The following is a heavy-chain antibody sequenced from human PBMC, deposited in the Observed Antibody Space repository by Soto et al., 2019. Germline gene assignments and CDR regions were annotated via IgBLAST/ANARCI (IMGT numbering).Heavy chain of an antibody. V-gene: IGHV4-59*01. Sequence: SETLSLTCTVSGGSISSYYWSWIRQPPGKGLEWIGYIFYSGSTNYNSSLKSRVIISVDTSKNQFSLKLSSVTAADTAVYYCARERKDYYDSSGYFDYWGQGTLVTVS. CDR3: ARERKDYYDSSGYFDY. J-gene: IGHJ4*02. D-gene: IGHD3-22*01. CDR1: GGSISSYY. CDR2: IFYSGST.